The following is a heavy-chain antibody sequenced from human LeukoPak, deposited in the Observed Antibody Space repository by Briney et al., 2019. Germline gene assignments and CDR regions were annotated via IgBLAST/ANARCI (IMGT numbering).Heavy chain of an antibody. D-gene: IGHD3-22*01. V-gene: IGHV3-23*01. J-gene: IGHJ4*02. Sequence: GGSLRLSCAASGFTFSSYAMSWVRQAPGKGLEWVSAISGSGGSTYYTDSVKGRFTISRDNSKNTLYLQMNSLRAEDTAVYYCAKKVERECDSSGYYYGWDYWGQGTLVTVSS. CDR1: GFTFSSYA. CDR3: AKKVERECDSSGYYYGWDY. CDR2: ISGSGGST.